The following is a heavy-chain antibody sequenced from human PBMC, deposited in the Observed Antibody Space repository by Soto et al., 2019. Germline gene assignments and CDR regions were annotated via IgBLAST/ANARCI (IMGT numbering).Heavy chain of an antibody. CDR2: IYPGDSDT. D-gene: IGHD3-10*01. CDR1: GYSVINYW. CDR3: ARPVRGDNGGDGLDV. J-gene: IGHJ6*02. Sequence: PGESLKISCKGSGYSVINYWIGWVRQMPGKGLEWMGIIYPGDSDTRYSPSFQGQVTISADKSIKTAYLQWSSLKASDTAMYYCARPVRGDNGGDGLDVWGQGTTVTVSS. V-gene: IGHV5-51*01.